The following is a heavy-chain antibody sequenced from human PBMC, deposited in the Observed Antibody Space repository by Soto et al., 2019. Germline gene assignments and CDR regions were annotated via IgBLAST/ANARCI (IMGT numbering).Heavy chain of an antibody. CDR1: GYTFTKHY. CDR3: ARGSSSGSGGTGVLNV. V-gene: IGHV1-46*01. D-gene: IGHD3-10*01. CDR2: INLGNASR. J-gene: IGHJ3*01. Sequence: QVQLAQSGAEVKKPGASVKVSCQASGYTFTKHYMHWVRQAPGQGLEWMGVINLGNASRRYAQKFQGRVTVTSDTFTSTVCMDLTSLTSDDTAVYYCARGSSSGSGGTGVLNVWGQGTMVTVSS.